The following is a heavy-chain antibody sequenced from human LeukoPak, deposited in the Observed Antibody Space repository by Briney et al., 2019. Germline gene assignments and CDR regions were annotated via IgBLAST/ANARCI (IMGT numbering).Heavy chain of an antibody. CDR2: IYSGGST. J-gene: IGHJ3*02. D-gene: IGHD2-2*01. CDR1: GFTFSNNY. CDR3: YQLGTFDI. Sequence: GGSLRLSCAASGFTFSNNYMSWVRQAPGKRLEWVSVIYSGGSTYYADSVKGRFTISRDNSKNTLYLQVNSLRPEDTAVYYCYQLGTFDIWGQGTMVTVSS. V-gene: IGHV3-66*02.